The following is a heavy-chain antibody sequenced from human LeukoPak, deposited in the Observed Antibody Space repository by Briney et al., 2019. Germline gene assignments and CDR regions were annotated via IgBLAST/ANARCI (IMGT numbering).Heavy chain of an antibody. J-gene: IGHJ4*02. D-gene: IGHD6-19*01. CDR2: IYYSGST. V-gene: IGHV4-59*01. CDR3: ARGYSSGWYSIPSFDY. CDR1: GGSISSYY. Sequence: SGTLSLTCTVSGGSISSYYWSWIRQPPGKGLEWIGYIYYSGSTNYNPSLKSRVTISVDTSKNQFSLKLSSVTAADTAVYYCARGYSSGWYSIPSFDYWGQGTLVTVSS.